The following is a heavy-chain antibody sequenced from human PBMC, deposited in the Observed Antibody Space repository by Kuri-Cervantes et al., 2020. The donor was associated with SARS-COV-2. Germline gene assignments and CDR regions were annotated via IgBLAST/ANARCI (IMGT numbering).Heavy chain of an antibody. J-gene: IGHJ4*02. CDR2: ISYDGSNK. CDR3: ARNDFWSGYYFDY. Sequence: LSLTCAASGFTFSSYAMHWVRQAPGRGLEWVTVISYDGSNKYYADSVKGRFTISRDNSKNTLYLQMNSLRAEDTAVYYCARNDFWSGYYFDYWGQGTLVTVSS. D-gene: IGHD3-3*01. CDR1: GFTFSSYA. V-gene: IGHV3-30-3*01.